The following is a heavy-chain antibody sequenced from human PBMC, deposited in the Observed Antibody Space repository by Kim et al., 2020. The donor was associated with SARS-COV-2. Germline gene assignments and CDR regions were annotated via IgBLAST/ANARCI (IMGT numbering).Heavy chain of an antibody. J-gene: IGHJ4*02. CDR1: GYTFTSYA. V-gene: IGHV7-4-1*02. CDR2: INTNTGNP. CDR3: ARYYYDSSGYYYVGPSFDY. D-gene: IGHD3-22*01. Sequence: ASVKVSCKASGYTFTSYAMNWVRQAPGQGLEWMGWINTNTGNPTYAQGFTGRFVFSLDTSVSTAYLQISSLKAEDTAVYYCARYYYDSSGYYYVGPSFDYWGQGTLVTVSS.